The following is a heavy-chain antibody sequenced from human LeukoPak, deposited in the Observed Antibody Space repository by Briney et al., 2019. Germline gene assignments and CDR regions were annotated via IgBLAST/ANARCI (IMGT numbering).Heavy chain of an antibody. CDR2: INTNTGNP. J-gene: IGHJ3*02. Sequence: GASVKVSCKASGYTFTSYAMNWVRQAPGQGLEWMGWINTNTGNPTYAQGFTGRFVFSLDTSVSTAYLQISSLKAEDTAVYYCAIPRPYYDFWSGYYDHPGAFDIWGQGTMVTVSS. V-gene: IGHV7-4-1*02. CDR1: GYTFTSYA. CDR3: AIPRPYYDFWSGYYDHPGAFDI. D-gene: IGHD3-3*01.